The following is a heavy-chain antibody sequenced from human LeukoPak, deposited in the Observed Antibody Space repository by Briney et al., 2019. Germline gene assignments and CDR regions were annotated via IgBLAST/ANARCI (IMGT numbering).Heavy chain of an antibody. CDR1: GFSFSNYA. Sequence: PGGSLRLSCAASGFSFSNYAMSWVRQAPGKGLEWVSSIRGSGSRTYYADTVKGRFTISRDNSKDTLYLQMNSLRVEDTALYYCAKVRIASVEGDYQYFDYWGQGALVSVSS. J-gene: IGHJ4*02. V-gene: IGHV3-23*01. CDR3: AKVRIASVEGDYQYFDY. CDR2: IRGSGSRT. D-gene: IGHD6-13*01.